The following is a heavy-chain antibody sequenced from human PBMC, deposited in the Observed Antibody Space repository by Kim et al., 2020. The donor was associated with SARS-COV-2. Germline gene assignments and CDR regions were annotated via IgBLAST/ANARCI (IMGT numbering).Heavy chain of an antibody. CDR1: GYSISSGYY. CDR3: ARAYSIAARPLDWFDP. CDR2: IYHSGST. D-gene: IGHD6-6*01. J-gene: IGHJ5*02. V-gene: IGHV4-38-2*02. Sequence: SETLSLTCTVSGYSISSGYYWGWIRQPPGKGLEWIGSIYHSGSTYYNPSLKSRVTISVDTSKNQFSLKLSSVTAADTAVYYCARAYSIAARPLDWFDPWGQGTLVTVSS.